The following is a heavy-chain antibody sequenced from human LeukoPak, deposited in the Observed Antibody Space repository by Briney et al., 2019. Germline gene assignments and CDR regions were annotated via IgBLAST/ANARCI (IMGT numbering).Heavy chain of an antibody. D-gene: IGHD1-26*01. CDR1: GASISSYS. Sequence: PSGTLSLTCTVSGASISSYSWSWIRQPPGKGLEWVSSISTTSSYIYYADSVKGRFTISRDNAKNSLFLQMNSLRAEDTAVYYCASAFGGSGSYSGVYFDSWGQGILVTVSS. V-gene: IGHV3-21*01. CDR2: ISTTSSYI. J-gene: IGHJ4*02. CDR3: ASAFGGSGSYSGVYFDS.